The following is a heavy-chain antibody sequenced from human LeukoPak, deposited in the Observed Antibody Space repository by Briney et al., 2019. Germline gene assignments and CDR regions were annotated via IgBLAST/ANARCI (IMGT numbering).Heavy chain of an antibody. J-gene: IGHJ5*02. D-gene: IGHD1-1*01. CDR1: GFTFSTYA. V-gene: IGHV4-39*01. CDR2: IYYSGRT. CDR3: ARHGWARNDVRNWFEP. Sequence: GSLRLSCAGSGFTFSTYAMSWVRQPPGKGLEWIGSIYYSGRTYFNPPLKSRVTISVDTSKNQFPLKVNSVTAADTAVYYCARHGWARNDVRNWFEPWGQGTLVTVSS.